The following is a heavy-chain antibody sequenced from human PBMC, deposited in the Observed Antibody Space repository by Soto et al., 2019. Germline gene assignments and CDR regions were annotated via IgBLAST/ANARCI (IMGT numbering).Heavy chain of an antibody. V-gene: IGHV1-2*04. J-gene: IGHJ6*03. CDR2: INTNSGGS. CDR3: ARGGVEFQGDFWSGYYTGIAELFYYYYMDV. Sequence: ASVKVSCKASGYTFTGYYMHWVRQAPGQGLEWMGWINTNSGGSNYAQKFQGWVTMTRDTSISTAYMELSRLRSDVTAVYYCARGGVEFQGDFWSGYYTGIAELFYYYYMDVWGKGTTVTVSS. CDR1: GYTFTGYY. D-gene: IGHD3-3*01.